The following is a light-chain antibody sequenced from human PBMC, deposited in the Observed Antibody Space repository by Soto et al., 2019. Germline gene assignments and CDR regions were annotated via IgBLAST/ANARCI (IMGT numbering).Light chain of an antibody. J-gene: IGKJ5*01. V-gene: IGKV3-20*01. CDR2: GAS. CDR3: QQYDNSIT. CDR1: QSVSSNN. Sequence: EIVLTQSPGTLSLSPGETATLSCRASQSVSSNNLAWYHQKPGQTARLLIYGASSRPTGIPDRFSGSGSGTDFTLTISRLELEDFAVYYCQQYDNSITFGQGTRLEIE.